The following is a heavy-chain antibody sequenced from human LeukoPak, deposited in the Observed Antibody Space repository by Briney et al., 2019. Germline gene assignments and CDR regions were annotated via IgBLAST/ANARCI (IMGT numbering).Heavy chain of an antibody. CDR2: INHSGST. Sequence: SETLSLTCAVYGGSFSGYYWSWIRQPPGKGLEWIGEINHSGSTNYNPSLKSRVTISVDTSENQFSLKLSSVTAADTAVYYCARGLAAGSSLFFDYWGQGTLVTVSS. CDR3: ARGLAAGSSLFFDY. J-gene: IGHJ4*02. CDR1: GGSFSGYY. D-gene: IGHD6-13*01. V-gene: IGHV4-34*01.